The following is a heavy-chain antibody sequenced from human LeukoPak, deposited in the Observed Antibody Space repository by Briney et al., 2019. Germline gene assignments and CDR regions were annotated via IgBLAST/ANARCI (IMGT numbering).Heavy chain of an antibody. Sequence: PSETLSLTCTVYGFSISSYYWGWIRPPPGKGLEWFGYIYSSGSPNYNTSLKSGVTISEDTSKNQFSLKLSSVTTADTAVYYYARAGYYYESSGRQNAFDIWGQGTMVTVSS. CDR3: ARAGYYYESSGRQNAFDI. D-gene: IGHD3-22*01. CDR2: IYSSGSP. V-gene: IGHV4-59*01. J-gene: IGHJ3*02. CDR1: GFSISSYY.